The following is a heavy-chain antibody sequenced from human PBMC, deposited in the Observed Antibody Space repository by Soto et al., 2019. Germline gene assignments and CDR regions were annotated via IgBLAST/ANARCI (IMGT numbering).Heavy chain of an antibody. J-gene: IGHJ4*02. CDR3: ARAGGVIAPIDY. D-gene: IGHD3-16*02. Sequence: SVKVSCKAFGGTFSSYTISWVRQAPGQGLEWMGRIIPILGIANYAQKFQGRVTITADKSTSTAYMELSSLRSEDTAVYYCARAGGVIAPIDYWGQGTLVTVSS. V-gene: IGHV1-69*02. CDR2: IIPILGIA. CDR1: GGTFSSYT.